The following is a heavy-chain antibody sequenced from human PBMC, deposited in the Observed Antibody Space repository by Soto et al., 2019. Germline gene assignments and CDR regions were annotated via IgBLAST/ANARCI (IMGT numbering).Heavy chain of an antibody. Sequence: GGSLRLSCAASGFTFSSYAMHWVRQAPGKGLEWVAVISYDGSNKYYADSVKGRFTISRDNSKNTLYLQMNSLRAEDTAVYYCARDCTVLHYYYGMDVWGQGTTVTVSS. J-gene: IGHJ6*02. CDR2: ISYDGSNK. V-gene: IGHV3-30-3*01. CDR3: ARDCTVLHYYYGMDV. CDR1: GFTFSSYA. D-gene: IGHD4-4*01.